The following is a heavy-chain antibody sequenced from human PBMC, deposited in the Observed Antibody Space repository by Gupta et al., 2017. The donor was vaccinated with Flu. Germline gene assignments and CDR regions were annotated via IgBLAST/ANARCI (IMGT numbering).Heavy chain of an antibody. CDR3: ASRGSSSSGVYLDS. J-gene: IGHJ4*02. CDR2: ITSDGSIT. V-gene: IGHV3-74*01. CDR1: GITFSSYW. D-gene: IGHD6-6*01. Sequence: EVQLVESGGGLVQPGGSLRLSCAASGITFSSYWMHWVRKAPGKGLVWVSRITSDGSITSYADSVKGRFTISRDNTKNTLYLQMNSLRAEDTAVYYCASRGSSSSGVYLDSWGQGTLVTVSS.